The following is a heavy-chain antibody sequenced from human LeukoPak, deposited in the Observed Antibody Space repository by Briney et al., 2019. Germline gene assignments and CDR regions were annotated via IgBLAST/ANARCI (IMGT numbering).Heavy chain of an antibody. J-gene: IGHJ4*02. Sequence: PGGSLRLSCAASGFTVTRYAMSWVRQAPGEGLEWVAAINNNNNPYYADSVRGRFTISRDTSGNTLYLQMNSLRAEDTAVYYCAKIPYDSSGFDYWGQGTLVTVSS. D-gene: IGHD3-22*01. CDR1: GFTVTRYA. V-gene: IGHV3-23*05. CDR3: AKIPYDSSGFDY. CDR2: INNNNNP.